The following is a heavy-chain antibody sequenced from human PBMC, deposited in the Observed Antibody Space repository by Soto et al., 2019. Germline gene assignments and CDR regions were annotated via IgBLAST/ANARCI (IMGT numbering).Heavy chain of an antibody. CDR1: GFTFSRFG. CDR2: ISYDGSNK. CDR3: AKGLTSGWYYFDY. D-gene: IGHD6-19*01. V-gene: IGHV3-30*18. Sequence: GGSLRLSCAASGFTFSRFGMHWVRQAPGKGLQWVALISYDGSNKYYADSVKGRFTISRDISKNTLFLQMDSLRAEDTAVYYCAKGLTSGWYYFDYWGQGT. J-gene: IGHJ4*02.